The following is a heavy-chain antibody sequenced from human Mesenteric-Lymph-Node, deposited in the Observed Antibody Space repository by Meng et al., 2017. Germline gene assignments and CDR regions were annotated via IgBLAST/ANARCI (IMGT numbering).Heavy chain of an antibody. D-gene: IGHD1-14*01. CDR2: VYHNGNA. CDR3: ARAEYYNWFDP. V-gene: IGHV4-4*02. Sequence: QVQLQGSGPGLVKPSGTLSLTCAVSGGSISSNNWWSWVRQPPGKGLEWIGEVYHNGNANYNPSLKSRVTISIDTSKNQFSLKLSSVTAADTAVYYCARAEYYNWFDPWGQGTLVTVSS. J-gene: IGHJ5*02. CDR1: GGSISSNNW.